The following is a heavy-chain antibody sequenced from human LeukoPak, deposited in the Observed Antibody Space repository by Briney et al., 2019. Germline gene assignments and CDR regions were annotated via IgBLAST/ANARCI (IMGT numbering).Heavy chain of an antibody. D-gene: IGHD3-16*01. CDR3: AREVGGSVGVDY. CDR2: TYYSGST. CDR1: GGSISSSSYY. Sequence: SETLSLTCTVSGGSISSSSYYWGWIRQPPGKGLEWIGSTYYSGSTYYNPSLKSRVTISVDTSKNQFSLKLSSVTAADTAVYYCAREVGGSVGVDYWGQGTLVTVSS. V-gene: IGHV4-39*02. J-gene: IGHJ4*02.